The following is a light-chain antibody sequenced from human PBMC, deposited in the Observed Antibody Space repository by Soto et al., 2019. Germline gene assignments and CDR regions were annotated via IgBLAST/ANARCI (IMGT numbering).Light chain of an antibody. CDR3: NSYTSSSFYV. J-gene: IGLJ1*01. CDR1: SSDVGGYNY. Sequence: QSALTQPASVSGSPGRSIAISCTGTSSDVGGYNYVSWYQQHPGKAPKLMIYEVSDRPSGVSNRFSGSKSGNTASLTISGLQAEDEADYYCNSYTSSSFYVFGTGTKLTVL. CDR2: EVS. V-gene: IGLV2-14*01.